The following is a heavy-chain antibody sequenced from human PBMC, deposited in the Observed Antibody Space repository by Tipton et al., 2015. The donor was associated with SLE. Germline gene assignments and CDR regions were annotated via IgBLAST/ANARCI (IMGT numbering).Heavy chain of an antibody. CDR2: IDVDGTTT. Sequence: SLRLSCAASGFTFSRFWIHWVRQVPGKGLVWLSHIDVDGTTTNYADSVKGRFTISRDNSKNTVYLQMNSLRAEDTGVYYCAREGIPATPDYWGQGTLVAVSP. D-gene: IGHD2-2*01. V-gene: IGHV3-74*01. CDR1: GFTFSRFW. CDR3: AREGIPATPDY. J-gene: IGHJ4*02.